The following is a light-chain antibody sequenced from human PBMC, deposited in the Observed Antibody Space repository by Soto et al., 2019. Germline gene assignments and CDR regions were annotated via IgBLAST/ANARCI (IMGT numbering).Light chain of an antibody. CDR3: AAWDDNMSGGHYI. V-gene: IGLV1-44*01. J-gene: IGLJ1*01. CDR2: SNN. Sequence: QSVLTQTPSASGTPGQRVTISCSGSSSNIGVNTVNWYQHVPGTAPTLVIYSNNPRPSGVPDRFSGSRSGTSASLAISGLQSEDEADYYCAAWDDNMSGGHYIFGTGTKLTVL. CDR1: SSNIGVNT.